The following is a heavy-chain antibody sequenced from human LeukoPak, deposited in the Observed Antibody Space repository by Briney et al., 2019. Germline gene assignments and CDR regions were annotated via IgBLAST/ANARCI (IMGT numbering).Heavy chain of an antibody. CDR3: ARDHGPRIAARPRPLLY. Sequence: PGRSLRLSCAASGFTFSSYGMHWVRQAPGKGLEWVAVIWYDGSNKYYADSVKGRFTISRDNSKNTLYLQMNSLRAEDTAVYYCARDHGPRIAARPRPLLYWGQGTLVTVSS. CDR2: IWYDGSNK. V-gene: IGHV3-33*01. CDR1: GFTFSSYG. J-gene: IGHJ4*02. D-gene: IGHD6-6*01.